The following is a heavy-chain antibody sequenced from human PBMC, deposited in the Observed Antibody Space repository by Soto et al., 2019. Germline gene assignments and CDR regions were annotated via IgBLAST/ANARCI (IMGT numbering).Heavy chain of an antibody. CDR2: INHSGST. CDR1: GGSFSGYY. V-gene: IGHV4-34*01. Sequence: SETLSLTCAVYGGSFSGYYWSWIRQPPGKGLEWIGEINHSGSTNYNPSLKSRVTISVDTSKNQFSLRLSSVTAADTAVYYCARVNGRITIFGVVILRFNWLDPWGQGTLVTVSS. D-gene: IGHD3-3*01. J-gene: IGHJ5*02. CDR3: ARVNGRITIFGVVILRFNWLDP.